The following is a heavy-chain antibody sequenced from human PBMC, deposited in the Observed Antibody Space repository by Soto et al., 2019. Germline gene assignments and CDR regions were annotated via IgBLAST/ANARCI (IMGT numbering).Heavy chain of an antibody. D-gene: IGHD1-1*01. CDR1: GFSLTSRPMG. CDR2: IYWDNDK. V-gene: IGHV2-5*02. Sequence: QITLKESAPTRVKPTQTLTLTCTFSGFSLTSRPMGVGWIRQPPGKALEWLDFIYWDNDKRNSPSLRSRLTITKDTARNQVVLTMTNMDPVDTATYYCAHRLSGYNWNGGYFDYWGQGALVTVSS. CDR3: AHRLSGYNWNGGYFDY. J-gene: IGHJ4*02.